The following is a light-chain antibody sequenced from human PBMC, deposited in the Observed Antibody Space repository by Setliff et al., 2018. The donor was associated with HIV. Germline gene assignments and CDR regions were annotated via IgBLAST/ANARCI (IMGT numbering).Light chain of an antibody. CDR1: SSDVGGYNY. CDR3: SSYTSSNTFYV. V-gene: IGLV2-14*01. CDR2: DVS. J-gene: IGLJ1*01. Sequence: QSVLAQPASVSGSPGQSITISCTGTSSDVGGYNYVSWYQHHPGNAPKLMIYDVSNRPSGVSNRFSGSKSGNTASLTISGLQADDEADYYCSSYTSSNTFYVFGTGTKVTVL.